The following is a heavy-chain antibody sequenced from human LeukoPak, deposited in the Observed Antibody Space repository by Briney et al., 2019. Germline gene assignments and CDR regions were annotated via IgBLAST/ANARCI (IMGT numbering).Heavy chain of an antibody. J-gene: IGHJ5*02. CDR2: VHPNSGNT. V-gene: IGHV1-8*01. Sequence: ASVKVSCTTSGYPFTTWEINWVRQAAGQGLEWMGWVHPNSGNTAYAQKFQGRVTMTRDTSISTAYRELSGLRFDDTAVYFCARVPRNDPWGQGTLVTVSS. CDR1: GYPFTTWE. CDR3: ARVPRNDP. D-gene: IGHD1-14*01.